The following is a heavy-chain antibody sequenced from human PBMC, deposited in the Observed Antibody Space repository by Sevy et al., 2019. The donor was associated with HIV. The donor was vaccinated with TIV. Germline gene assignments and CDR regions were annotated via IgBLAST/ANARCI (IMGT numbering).Heavy chain of an antibody. CDR2: ISSGTTHR. Sequence: GGSLRLSCAASGFIFSDYYMSWIRQSPGKGLEWVSDISSGTTHRKYADSVKGRFTISRDNAKNSLYLQMNSLTVEDTAVCYCARDRRNYSGQYFDFWGQGTLVTVSS. V-gene: IGHV3-11*06. CDR1: GFIFSDYY. D-gene: IGHD1-7*01. CDR3: ARDRRNYSGQYFDF. J-gene: IGHJ4*02.